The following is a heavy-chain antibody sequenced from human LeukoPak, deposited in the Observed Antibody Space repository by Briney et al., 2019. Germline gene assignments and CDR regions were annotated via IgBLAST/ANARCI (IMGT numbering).Heavy chain of an antibody. CDR1: GFTFSDYY. V-gene: IGHV3-11*01. CDR2: ISSSGSTI. J-gene: IGHJ4*02. Sequence: EGSLRLSCAASGFTFSDYYMSWIRQAPGKGLEWVSYISSSGSTIYYADSVKGRFTISRDNAKNSLYLQMNSLRAEGTAVYYCARGYYSGSYCYDYWGQGTLVTVSS. D-gene: IGHD1-26*01. CDR3: ARGYYSGSYCYDY.